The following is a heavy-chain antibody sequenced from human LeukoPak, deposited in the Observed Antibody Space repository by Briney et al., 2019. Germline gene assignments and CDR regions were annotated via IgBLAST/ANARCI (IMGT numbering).Heavy chain of an antibody. J-gene: IGHJ4*02. CDR3: ARGEYSSGWYFDY. V-gene: IGHV4-59*10. D-gene: IGHD6-19*01. CDR2: IYTSGST. Sequence: PSETLSLTCAVYGGSFSSYYWSWIRQPAGKGLEWIGRIYTSGSTNYNPSLKSRVTMSVDTSKNQFSLKLSSVTAADTAVFYCARGEYSSGWYFDYWGQGTLVTVSS. CDR1: GGSFSSYY.